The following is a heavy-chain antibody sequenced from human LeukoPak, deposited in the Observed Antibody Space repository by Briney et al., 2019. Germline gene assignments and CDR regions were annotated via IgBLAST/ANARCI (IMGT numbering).Heavy chain of an antibody. CDR1: GFTFNNYG. J-gene: IGHJ4*02. V-gene: IGHV3-30*03. D-gene: IGHD6-19*01. CDR3: AYGQQWLVPSN. Sequence: GGSLRLSCAASGFTFNNYGMHWVRQAPGKGLEWVAVISYDGSNNYYGDSVKGRFSISKDNSRNTLYLQMNSLRPEDTAVYCCAYGQQWLVPSNWGQGTLVTVSS. CDR2: ISYDGSNN.